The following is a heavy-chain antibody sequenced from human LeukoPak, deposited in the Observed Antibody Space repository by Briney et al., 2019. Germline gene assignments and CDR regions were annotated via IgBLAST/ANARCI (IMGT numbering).Heavy chain of an antibody. V-gene: IGHV4-34*01. J-gene: IGHJ4*02. Sequence: SETLSLTCAVYGGAFSGYYWSWIRQPPGKGLEWIGEINHSGSTNYNPSLKSRVTISVDTSKNQFSLKLSSVTAADMAVYYCARDAPGQSYFDHWGQGTLVTVSS. D-gene: IGHD2-2*01. CDR2: INHSGST. CDR1: GGAFSGYY. CDR3: ARDAPGQSYFDH.